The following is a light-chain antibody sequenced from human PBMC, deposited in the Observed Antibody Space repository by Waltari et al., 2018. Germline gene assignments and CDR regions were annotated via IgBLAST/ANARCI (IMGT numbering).Light chain of an antibody. CDR1: QSLLHSNGYNY. V-gene: IGKV2-28*01. CDR2: LGS. Sequence: DIVMTQSPLSLHVTPGEPASLSCRSSQSLLHSNGYNYLDWYLQKPGQSPQLLIYLGSNRASGVPDRFSGSGSGTDFTLKISRVEAEDVGVYYCMQALQTPLTFGGGTKVEIK. J-gene: IGKJ4*01. CDR3: MQALQTPLT.